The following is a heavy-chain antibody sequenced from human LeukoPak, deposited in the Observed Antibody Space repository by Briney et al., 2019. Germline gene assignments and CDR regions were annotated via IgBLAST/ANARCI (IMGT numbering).Heavy chain of an antibody. CDR1: GFTFNNYA. V-gene: IGHV3-23*01. J-gene: IGHJ4*02. D-gene: IGHD5-24*01. CDR2: ITSGSGGST. Sequence: GGSLRLSCAASGFTFNNYALSGVRQAPGKGLEWVSAITSGSGGSTFYADSVKGRFTISRDNSKNTLYLQMNSLRDEDTAVYYCAIWTRRDGYNFDYWGQGTLVTVSS. CDR3: AIWTRRDGYNFDY.